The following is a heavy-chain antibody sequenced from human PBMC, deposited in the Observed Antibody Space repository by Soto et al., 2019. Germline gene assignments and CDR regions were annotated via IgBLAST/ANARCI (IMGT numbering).Heavy chain of an antibody. D-gene: IGHD3-3*01. Sequence: PXESLSVPWAVYGGSFSGYDWSWIRQPPGKGLEWIGEINHSGSTNYNPSLKSRVTISVDTSKNQFSLKLSSVTAADTAVYYCARGPPYYDFWSGYSLRGPVMDVWGQGTTVTVSS. J-gene: IGHJ6*02. CDR1: GGSFSGYD. CDR2: INHSGST. V-gene: IGHV4-34*01. CDR3: ARGPPYYDFWSGYSLRGPVMDV.